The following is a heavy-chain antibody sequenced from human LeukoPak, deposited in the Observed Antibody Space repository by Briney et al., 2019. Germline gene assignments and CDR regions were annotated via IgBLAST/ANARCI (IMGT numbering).Heavy chain of an antibody. CDR1: GGSISSGGYY. D-gene: IGHD2-15*01. CDR3: GRLPLGYCSGGSCYCFDY. J-gene: IGHJ4*02. V-gene: IGHV4-31*03. CDR2: IYYSGST. Sequence: PSETLSLTCTVSGGSISSGGYYWSWIRQHPGKGLEWIGYIYYSGSTYYNPSLKSRVTISVDTSKNQFSLKLSSVTAADTAVYYCGRLPLGYCSGGSCYCFDYWGQGTLVTVSS.